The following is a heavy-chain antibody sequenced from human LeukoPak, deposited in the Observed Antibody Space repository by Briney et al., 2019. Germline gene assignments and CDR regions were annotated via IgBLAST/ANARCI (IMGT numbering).Heavy chain of an antibody. J-gene: IGHJ4*02. CDR3: ARDRLYHSDY. CDR2: IYYSGST. V-gene: IGHV4-59*01. Sequence: PSETLSLTCTVSGGSISSYYWSWIRQPPGKGLEWIGYIYYSGSTNYNPSLKSRVTISVDTSKNQFSLKLSSVTAADTAVYYCARDRLYHSDYWGQGTLVTVSS. CDR1: GGSISSYY. D-gene: IGHD2-2*01.